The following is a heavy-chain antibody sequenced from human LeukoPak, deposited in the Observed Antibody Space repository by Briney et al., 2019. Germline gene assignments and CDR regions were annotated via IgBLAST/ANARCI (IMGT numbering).Heavy chain of an antibody. CDR3: ARGHSFIAVAGTLWFDP. J-gene: IGHJ5*02. D-gene: IGHD6-19*01. CDR2: INDSGST. V-gene: IGHV4-34*01. Sequence: SETLSLTCAVYGGSFSGYYWSWIRQPPGKGLEWIGEINDSGSTNYNPSLKSRVTISVDTSKNQFSLKLSSVTAADTAVYYCARGHSFIAVAGTLWFDPWGQGTLVTVSS. CDR1: GGSFSGYY.